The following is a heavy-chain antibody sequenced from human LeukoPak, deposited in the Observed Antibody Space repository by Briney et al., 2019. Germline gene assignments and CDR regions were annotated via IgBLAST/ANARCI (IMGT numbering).Heavy chain of an antibody. CDR3: ARDDSGYDSKFDY. Sequence: PGGSLRLSCAASGFTFSPYPMNWVRQAPGKGLEWVSYISGPSDTIHYADSVKGRFTISRDNAKNSLYLQMNSLRAEDTAVYYCARDDSGYDSKFDYWGQGTLVTVSS. CDR2: ISGPSDTI. V-gene: IGHV3-48*04. CDR1: GFTFSPYP. D-gene: IGHD5-12*01. J-gene: IGHJ4*02.